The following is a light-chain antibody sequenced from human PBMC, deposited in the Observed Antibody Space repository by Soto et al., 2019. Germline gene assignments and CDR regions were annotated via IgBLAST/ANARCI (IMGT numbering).Light chain of an antibody. CDR1: QSVSSSY. CDR2: GAS. V-gene: IGKV3-20*01. Sequence: EIVLTQSPGTLSLSPGERATLSGRASQSVSSSYLAWYQQKPGQAPRLLIYGASSRATGIPDRFSGSGSGTDFTLTISRLEPEDFAVYYCQQYGSSMYTFGHGTKLEIK. CDR3: QQYGSSMYT. J-gene: IGKJ2*01.